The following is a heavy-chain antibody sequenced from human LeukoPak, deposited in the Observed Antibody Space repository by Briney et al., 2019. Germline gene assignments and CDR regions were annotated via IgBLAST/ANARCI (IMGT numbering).Heavy chain of an antibody. CDR3: ARCRYYYGSGSYYYYYMDV. Sequence: GGSLRLSCAASGFTFDDYGMSWVRQASGKGLEWVSGINWNGGSTGYADSVKGRFTISRDNAKNSLYLQMNSLRAEDTALYYCARCRYYYGSGSYYYYYMDVWGKGTTVTVSS. D-gene: IGHD3-10*01. CDR1: GFTFDDYG. CDR2: INWNGGST. V-gene: IGHV3-20*04. J-gene: IGHJ6*03.